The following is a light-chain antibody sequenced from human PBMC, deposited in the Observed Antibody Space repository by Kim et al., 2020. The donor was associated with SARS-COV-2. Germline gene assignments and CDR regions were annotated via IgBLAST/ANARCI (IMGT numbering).Light chain of an antibody. CDR2: GKN. CDR3: NSRDSSGEV. Sequence: SSELTQDAAVSVALGQTVKITCRGDSLRNYYASWYQQKPGQAPILVLYGKNNRPSGIPHRFSGSSARDTATLTITGTEEEDEADYYCNSRDSSGEVFGGG. CDR1: SLRNYY. V-gene: IGLV3-19*01. J-gene: IGLJ2*01.